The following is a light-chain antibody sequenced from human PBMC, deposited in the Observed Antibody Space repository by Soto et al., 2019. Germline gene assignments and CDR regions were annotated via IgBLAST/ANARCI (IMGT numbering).Light chain of an antibody. CDR3: HQYDTYS. CDR1: QTISSW. V-gene: IGKV1-5*03. Sequence: DIQMTQSPSTLSGSVGDRVTITCRASQTISSWLAWYQQKPGKAPKLLIYKASTLKSGVPSRFSGSGSGTEFTLTISRLQPDDFATYFCHQYDTYSFGQGTKVDIK. J-gene: IGKJ1*01. CDR2: KAS.